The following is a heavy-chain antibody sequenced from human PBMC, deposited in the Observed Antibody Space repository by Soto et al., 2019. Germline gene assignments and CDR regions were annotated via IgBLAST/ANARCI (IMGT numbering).Heavy chain of an antibody. D-gene: IGHD2-15*01. CDR2: ISYDGSNT. CDR3: ARISRYCSGGDCHA. CDR1: GVSFNSYY. V-gene: IGHV3-30*03. J-gene: IGHJ5*02. Sequence: PRLSCAASGVSFNSYYMHWVRQSPGKEPEWVAIISYDGSNTYYSDSVRGRFTISRDNSKDTLYLQKHSLRSDDTAIYYCARISRYCSGGDCHAWVQVTQVTVS.